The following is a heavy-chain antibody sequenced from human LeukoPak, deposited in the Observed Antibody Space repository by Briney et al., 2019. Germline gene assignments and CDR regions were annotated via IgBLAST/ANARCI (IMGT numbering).Heavy chain of an antibody. V-gene: IGHV1-18*01. CDR2: ISAYNGNT. D-gene: IGHD5-12*01. Sequence: ASVKVSCKASGYTFSSYGISWVRQAPGQGLEWMGWISAYNGNTNNAQKLQGRVTMITDTSTSTAYMELRSLRSDDTAVYYCARDRYSAYDRTLNFDYWGQGALVTVSS. CDR1: GYTFSSYG. J-gene: IGHJ4*02. CDR3: ARDRYSAYDRTLNFDY.